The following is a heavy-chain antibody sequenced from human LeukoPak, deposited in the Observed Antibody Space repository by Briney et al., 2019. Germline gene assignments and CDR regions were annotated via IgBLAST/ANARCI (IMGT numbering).Heavy chain of an antibody. CDR2: IKQDGSEK. D-gene: IGHD7-27*01. Sequence: GGSLRLSCAASGFTFSSYGMHWVRQAPGKGLEWVANIKQDGSEKYYVDSVKGRFTISRDNAKNSLYLQMNSLRAEDTAVYYCARDLGLWGFDYWGQGTLVTVSS. J-gene: IGHJ4*02. CDR1: GFTFSSYG. CDR3: ARDLGLWGFDY. V-gene: IGHV3-7*01.